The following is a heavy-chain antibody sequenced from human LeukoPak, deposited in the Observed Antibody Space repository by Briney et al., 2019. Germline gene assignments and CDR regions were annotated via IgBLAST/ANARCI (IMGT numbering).Heavy chain of an antibody. CDR1: GFTVSSNY. V-gene: IGHV3-53*01. CDR2: IYSGGST. D-gene: IGHD3-22*01. CDR3: ARVTSFYDSSGYTSVGFDP. J-gene: IGHJ5*02. Sequence: GGSLRLSCAASGFTVSSNYMSWVRQAPGKGLEGFSVIYSGGSTNYADSVKGPFTISIDNSKTTLYLQMNSLRAEDTAVYYCARVTSFYDSSGYTSVGFDPWGQGTLVTASS.